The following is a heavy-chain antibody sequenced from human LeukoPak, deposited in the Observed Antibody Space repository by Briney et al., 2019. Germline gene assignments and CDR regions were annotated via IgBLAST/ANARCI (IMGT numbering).Heavy chain of an antibody. Sequence: GGSLRLSCAASGFTFSSYSMNWVRQAPGKGLEWVSSISSSSSYIYYADSVKGRFTISRDNAKNSLYLQMNSLRAEDTAVYYCARDAIGYYDSPYGMDVWGQGTTVTVSS. CDR3: ARDAIGYYDSPYGMDV. V-gene: IGHV3-21*01. CDR1: GFTFSSYS. CDR2: ISSSSSYI. D-gene: IGHD3-22*01. J-gene: IGHJ6*02.